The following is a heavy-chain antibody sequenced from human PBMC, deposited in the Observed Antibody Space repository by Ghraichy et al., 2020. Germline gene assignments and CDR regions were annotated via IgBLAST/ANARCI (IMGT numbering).Heavy chain of an antibody. CDR2: IKGDGSEE. D-gene: IGHD3-10*01. Sequence: GGSLRLSCAASGFTFSSSWMHWVRQAPGEGLEWVATIKGDGSEEFYVDSVKGQFTIARDNAKNALYLQMHSLRVEDTAVYYWARELGASGSFDLWGQGTMVTVSS. CDR1: GFTFSSSW. J-gene: IGHJ3*01. CDR3: ARELGASGSFDL. V-gene: IGHV3-7*03.